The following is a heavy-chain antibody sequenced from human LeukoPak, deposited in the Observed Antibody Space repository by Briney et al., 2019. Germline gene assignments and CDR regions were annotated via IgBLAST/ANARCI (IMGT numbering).Heavy chain of an antibody. D-gene: IGHD5-24*01. CDR1: GFTFSSYA. CDR2: ISGDGGST. CDR3: AKDMRWLQSSLFDY. Sequence: GGSLRLSCAASGFTFSSYAMSWVRQAPGKGLEWVSLISGDGGSTYYADSVKGRFTISRDNSKNSLYLQMNSLRTEDTALYYCAKDMRWLQSSLFDYWGQGTLVTVSS. J-gene: IGHJ4*02. V-gene: IGHV3-43*02.